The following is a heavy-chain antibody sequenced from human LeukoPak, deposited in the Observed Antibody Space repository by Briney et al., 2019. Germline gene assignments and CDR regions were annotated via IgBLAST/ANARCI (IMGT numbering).Heavy chain of an antibody. CDR3: ARHLRPGGDYPNRSDC. D-gene: IGHD4-17*01. CDR2: ISSSSSYI. CDR1: GFTFNNYN. J-gene: IGHJ4*02. V-gene: IGHV3-21*01. Sequence: GGSLRLSCAASGFTFNNYNMNWVHQAPGKGLEWVSSISSSSSYIYYADSVKGRFTISRDNAKNSLYLQMNSLRAEDTAVYYCARHLRPGGDYPNRSDCWGQGTLVTVSS.